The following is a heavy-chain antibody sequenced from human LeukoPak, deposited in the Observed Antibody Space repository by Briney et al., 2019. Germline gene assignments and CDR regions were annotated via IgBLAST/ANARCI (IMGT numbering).Heavy chain of an antibody. CDR3: ARILSYRRRLQRRTDY. V-gene: IGHV1-2*02. J-gene: IGHJ4*02. CDR2: INPNSGGT. Sequence: GASVKVSCKASGYTFTGYYMHWVRQAPGQGLEWMGWINPNSGGTNYAQKFQGRVTMTRDTSISTAYMELSRLRSDDTAVYYCARILSYRRRLQRRTDYWGQGTLVTVSS. CDR1: GYTFTGYY. D-gene: IGHD5-24*01.